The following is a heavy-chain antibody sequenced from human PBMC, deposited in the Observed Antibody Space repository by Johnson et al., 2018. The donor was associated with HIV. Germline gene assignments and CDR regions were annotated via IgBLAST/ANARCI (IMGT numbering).Heavy chain of an antibody. J-gene: IGHJ3*02. CDR1: GFTVSSYG. Sequence: VQLVESGGGLIQPGGSLRLSCAVSGFTVSSYGMHWVRQAPGKGLEWVAVISYDGSNKYYADSVKGRFTISRDNSKNTLYLQMNSLRSEDTAVYYCARDRLSSSSYNDAFDIWGQGTMVTVSS. V-gene: IGHV3-30*03. D-gene: IGHD2-2*02. CDR2: ISYDGSNK. CDR3: ARDRLSSSSYNDAFDI.